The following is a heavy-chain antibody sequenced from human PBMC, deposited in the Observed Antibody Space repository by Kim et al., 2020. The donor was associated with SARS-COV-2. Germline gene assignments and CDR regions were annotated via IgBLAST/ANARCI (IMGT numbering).Heavy chain of an antibody. CDR2: VSYEGRNT. Sequence: GGSLRLSCVASGFTFSNYDMNWVRQAPGKGLEWVAIVSYEGRNTYYSTSVKGRFTISRDNSKNTVFLQMNSLTTEDTALYYCVKEAGFTMIVVDYYFDYWGQGTLVTVSS. V-gene: IGHV3-30*18. D-gene: IGHD3-22*01. J-gene: IGHJ4*02. CDR3: VKEAGFTMIVVDYYFDY. CDR1: GFTFSNYD.